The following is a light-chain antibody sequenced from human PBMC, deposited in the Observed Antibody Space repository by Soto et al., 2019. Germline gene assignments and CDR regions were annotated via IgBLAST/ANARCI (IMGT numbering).Light chain of an antibody. CDR2: LGS. Sequence: DIVMTQSPLSLPVTPGEQASISCRSSQSLLHSNGYTYLDWYLQKPGQSPQLLIYLGSNRASGVPDRFSGSGSGTDFTLKISSVEAEDVGVYYCMQALQTPWTFGQGTKVEIK. CDR3: MQALQTPWT. V-gene: IGKV2-28*01. CDR1: QSLLHSNGYTY. J-gene: IGKJ1*01.